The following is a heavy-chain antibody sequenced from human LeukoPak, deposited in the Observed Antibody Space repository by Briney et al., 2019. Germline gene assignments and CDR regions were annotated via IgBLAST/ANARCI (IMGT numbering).Heavy chain of an antibody. CDR2: INPSGGST. D-gene: IGHD6-19*01. Sequence: ASVKVSCKASGYTFTGFYIQWVRQAPGQGLEWMGIINPSGGSTSYAQKFQGRVTMTRDMSTSTVYMELSSLRSEDTAVYYCARGVRSSGVDYWGQGTLVTVSS. CDR3: ARGVRSSGVDY. CDR1: GYTFTGFY. V-gene: IGHV1-46*01. J-gene: IGHJ4*02.